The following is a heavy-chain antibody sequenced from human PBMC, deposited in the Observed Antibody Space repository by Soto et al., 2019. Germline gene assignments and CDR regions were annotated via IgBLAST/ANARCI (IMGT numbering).Heavy chain of an antibody. V-gene: IGHV4-59*01. J-gene: IGHJ6*02. CDR3: ARSHPYTPSISAAGSVTDSIDDSDV. D-gene: IGHD6-13*01. CDR1: GGSISSYY. CDR2: ICYSGST. Sequence: PSETMCLTCSVSGGSISSYYWCWIRQPPGKGLEWIGYICYSGSTNYNPSLRRRVTISVDTSKNQFSLKLSSVPAADTAVYYCARSHPYTPSISAAGSVTDSIDDSDVWGQETAITVSS.